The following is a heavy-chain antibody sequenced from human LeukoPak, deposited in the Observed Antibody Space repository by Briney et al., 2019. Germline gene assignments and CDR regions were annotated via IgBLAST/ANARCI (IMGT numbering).Heavy chain of an antibody. V-gene: IGHV4-61*02. CDR2: IHSSGDT. J-gene: IGHJ4*02. Sequence: PSQTLSLTCTVSGGSVSSDNFYWNWLRQPAGKGLEWIGRIHSSGDTNYNPSLKSRVTVSVDVSKNQFSLKLSSVTAADTAVHYCAAGFLGGMSGDYWGQGTLVTVSS. CDR1: GGSVSSDNFY. CDR3: AAGFLGGMSGDY. D-gene: IGHD2-15*01.